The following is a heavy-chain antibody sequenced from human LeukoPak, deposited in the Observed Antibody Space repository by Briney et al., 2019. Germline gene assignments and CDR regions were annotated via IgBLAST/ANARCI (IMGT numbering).Heavy chain of an antibody. CDR3: ARALRYYYILTGYYSPYYYYMDV. CDR1: GGSISSYY. D-gene: IGHD3-9*01. V-gene: IGHV4-4*07. J-gene: IGHJ6*03. CDR2: IYTSGST. Sequence: SETLSLTCTVSGGSISSYYWSWIRQPAGKGLEWIGRIYTSGSTNYNPSLKSRVTMSVDTSKNQFSLKLSSVTAADTAVYYCARALRYYYILTGYYSPYYYYMDVWGKGTTVTVS.